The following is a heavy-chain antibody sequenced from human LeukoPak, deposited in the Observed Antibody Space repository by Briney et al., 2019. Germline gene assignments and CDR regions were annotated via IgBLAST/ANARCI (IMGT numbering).Heavy chain of an antibody. Sequence: MFQGRVTITRDTSASTAYMELSSLRSEDTAVYYCARGTGYSYDLDDAFDIWGQGTMVTVSS. CDR3: ARGTGYSYDLDDAFDI. J-gene: IGHJ3*02. V-gene: IGHV1-3*01. D-gene: IGHD5-18*01.